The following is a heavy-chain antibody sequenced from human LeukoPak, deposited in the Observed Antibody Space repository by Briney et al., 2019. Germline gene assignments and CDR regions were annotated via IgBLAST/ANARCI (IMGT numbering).Heavy chain of an antibody. D-gene: IGHD3-10*01. J-gene: IGHJ4*02. CDR1: GFTFSSYG. CDR3: AKAMNYYYGSGND. Sequence: GRSLRLSCAASGFTFSSYGMHWVRQAPGKGLEWVAVKSYDGSNKYYADSVKGRFTISRDNSKNTLYLQMNSLRAEDTAVYYCAKAMNYYYGSGNDWGQGTLVTVSS. CDR2: KSYDGSNK. V-gene: IGHV3-30*18.